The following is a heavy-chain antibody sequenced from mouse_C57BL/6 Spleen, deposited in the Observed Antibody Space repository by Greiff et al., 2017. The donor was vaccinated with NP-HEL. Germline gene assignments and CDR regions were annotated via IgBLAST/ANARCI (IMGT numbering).Heavy chain of an antibody. CDR1: GYTFTSYW. CDR3: AKGVYYYGRSYVRFAY. Sequence: QVQLQQPGAELVKPGASVKLSCKASGYTFTSYWMQWVKQRPGQGLEWIGEIDPSDSYTNSNQKFKCKATLTVDTSSSTAYMQLSSLTSDDSAVYYCAKGVYYYGRSYVRFAYWGQGTLVTVSA. J-gene: IGHJ3*01. D-gene: IGHD1-1*01. V-gene: IGHV1-50*01. CDR2: IDPSDSYT.